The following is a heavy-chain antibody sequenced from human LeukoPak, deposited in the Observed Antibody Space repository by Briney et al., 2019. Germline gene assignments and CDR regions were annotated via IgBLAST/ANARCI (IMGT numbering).Heavy chain of an antibody. CDR2: INHSGST. CDR3: ASTGEPVDAFDI. V-gene: IGHV4-34*01. CDR1: GGSFSGYY. Sequence: SETLSLTCAVYGGSFSGYYWSWIRQPPGKGLEWIGEINHSGSTNYNPSLKSRVTISVDTSKNQFSLRLSSVTAADTAVYYCASTGEPVDAFDIWGQGTMVTVSS. J-gene: IGHJ3*02. D-gene: IGHD7-27*01.